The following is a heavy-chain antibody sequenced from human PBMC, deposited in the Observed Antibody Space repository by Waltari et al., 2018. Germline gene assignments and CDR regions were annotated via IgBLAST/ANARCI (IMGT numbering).Heavy chain of an antibody. Sequence: QVQLQESGPGLVTPSQTLSLTCTVSGGSISSGGYYWSWIRQHPGKGLEWIGYIYHSGSTYYNPSLKSRVTISVDRSKNQFSLKLSSVTAADTAVYYCARTTVTTNLPNYWGQGTLVTVSS. CDR2: IYHSGST. CDR3: ARTTVTTNLPNY. D-gene: IGHD4-17*01. J-gene: IGHJ4*02. V-gene: IGHV4-31*03. CDR1: GGSISSGGYY.